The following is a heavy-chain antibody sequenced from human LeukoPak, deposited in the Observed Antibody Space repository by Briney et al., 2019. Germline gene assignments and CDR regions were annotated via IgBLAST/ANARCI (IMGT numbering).Heavy chain of an antibody. V-gene: IGHV1-2*02. Sequence: ASVKVSCKASGCTFTGYYMHWVRQAPGQGLEWMGWINPNSGGANYAQKFQGRVTMTRDTSISTAYMELSRLRSDDTAVYYCARGSGIAAGYYYYYYGMDVWGQGTTVTVSS. D-gene: IGHD6-13*01. CDR1: GCTFTGYY. CDR3: ARGSGIAAGYYYYYYGMDV. CDR2: INPNSGGA. J-gene: IGHJ6*02.